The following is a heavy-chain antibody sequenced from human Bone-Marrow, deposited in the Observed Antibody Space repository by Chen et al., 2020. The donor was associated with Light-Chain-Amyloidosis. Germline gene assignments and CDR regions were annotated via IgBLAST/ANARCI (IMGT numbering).Heavy chain of an antibody. J-gene: IGHJ4*02. CDR3: ARDRRFGNFDY. V-gene: IGHV4-59*01. D-gene: IGHD3-10*01. Sequence: QVQLQESGPGLVKPSETLSLTCTVSGASISNYYWSWIRQPPGKGLEWIGYVYYSGGTNYNPSLKSRVTISVDTSKNQLSLKLNAGTAADTAVYYCARDRRFGNFDYWGQGTLVTVSS. CDR1: GASISNYY. CDR2: VYYSGGT.